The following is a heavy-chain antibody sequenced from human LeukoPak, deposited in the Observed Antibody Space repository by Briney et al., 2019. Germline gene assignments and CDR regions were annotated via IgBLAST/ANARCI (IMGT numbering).Heavy chain of an antibody. CDR3: ARARTWFGETLDH. J-gene: IGHJ4*02. CDR2: MNPNSGNT. D-gene: IGHD3-10*01. CDR1: GYTFTSFD. V-gene: IGHV1-8*01. Sequence: ASVKVSCTASGYTFTSFDINWVRQATGQGLEWMGWMNPNSGNTGYAQKFQGRVTMTRNTSITTAYMELSSLRSEDTAVYYCARARTWFGETLDHWGQGTLVTVSS.